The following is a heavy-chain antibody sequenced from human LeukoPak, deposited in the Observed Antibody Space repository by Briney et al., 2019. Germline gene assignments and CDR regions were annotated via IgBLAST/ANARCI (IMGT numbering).Heavy chain of an antibody. CDR1: GGSISSYY. CDR3: ARTASQRSGWYPDY. D-gene: IGHD6-19*01. CDR2: IYTSGST. V-gene: IGHV4-4*07. J-gene: IGHJ4*02. Sequence: SETLSLTCTVSGGSISSYYWSWIRQSAGKGLEWIGRIYTSGSTNYNPSLKSRVTISVDTSKNQFSLKLSSVTAADTAVYYCARTASQRSGWYPDYWGQGTLVTVSS.